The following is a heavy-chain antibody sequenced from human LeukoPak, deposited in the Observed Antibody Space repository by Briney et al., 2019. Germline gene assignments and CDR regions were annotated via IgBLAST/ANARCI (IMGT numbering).Heavy chain of an antibody. D-gene: IGHD1-26*01. V-gene: IGHV3-23*01. CDR1: EFTFDNYA. CDR2: ISGSGYYS. Sequence: GGSLRLSCAASEFTFDNYAMSWVRQAPGKGLEWVSVISGSGYYSYYADSVKGRFTVSRDNSKTTLYLQMNSLRADDTAVYYCAKGGPTGSNYFDFWGQGTLVAVSS. CDR3: AKGGPTGSNYFDF. J-gene: IGHJ4*02.